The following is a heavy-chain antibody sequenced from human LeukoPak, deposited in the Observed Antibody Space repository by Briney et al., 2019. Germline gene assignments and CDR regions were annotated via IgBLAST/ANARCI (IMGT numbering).Heavy chain of an antibody. D-gene: IGHD1-26*01. V-gene: IGHV4-38-2*02. CDR2: IYHSGST. J-gene: IGHJ6*03. CDR1: GYSISSGYY. CDR3: ARDSARGDYMDV. Sequence: SETLSLTCTVSGYSISSGYYWGWIRQPPGKGLEWIGSIYHSGSTYYNPSLKSRVTISVDTSKNQFSLKLSSVTAADTAVYYCARDSARGDYMDVWGKGTTVTVSS.